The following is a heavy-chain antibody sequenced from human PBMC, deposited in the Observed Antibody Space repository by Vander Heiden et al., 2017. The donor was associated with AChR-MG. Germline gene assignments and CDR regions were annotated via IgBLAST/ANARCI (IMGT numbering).Heavy chain of an antibody. V-gene: IGHV3-48*01. D-gene: IGHD3-22*01. CDR3: AKDMGGSQYYYHTMDF. Sequence: VESGGDWVQPGGSLRLSCAASGLTFTRSTYNWVRQAPGKGLEWLSYIGSDGTIYYADSVTGRFTISRDTAWNSLFLQMNSLRAEDTAIYYCAKDMGGSQYYYHTMDFWGQGTAVTVSS. J-gene: IGHJ6*02. CDR1: GLTFTRST. CDR2: IGSDGTI.